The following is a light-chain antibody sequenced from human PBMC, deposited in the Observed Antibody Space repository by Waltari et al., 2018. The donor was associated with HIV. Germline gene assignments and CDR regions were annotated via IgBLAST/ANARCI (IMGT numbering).Light chain of an antibody. CDR3: QQSYSTWA. V-gene: IGKV1-39*01. J-gene: IGKJ1*01. CDR2: AAS. Sequence: DIQLTQSPSSLSASVGDRVTITGRSSQSISNYLTWYQQKPGKAPKPLIYAASTLQSGVPSRFSGSGSGTDFTLTISSLQPDDFATYYCQQSYSTWAFGQGTKVEIK. CDR1: QSISNY.